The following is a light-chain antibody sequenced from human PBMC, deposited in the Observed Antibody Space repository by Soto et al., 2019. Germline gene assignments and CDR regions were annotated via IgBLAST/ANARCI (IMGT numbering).Light chain of an antibody. J-gene: IGKJ2*01. Sequence: DIVMTQTPLSLSVTPGQPASISCTSSQRLLHSDGQTYLFWYLQKPGQPPQLLIYEVSNRFSGVPDRFRGSGSGTDFTLKISRVVAEDVGVYYCMHIIQTPYTFGQGTMLEIK. V-gene: IGKV2D-29*01. CDR1: QRLLHSDGQTY. CDR3: MHIIQTPYT. CDR2: EVS.